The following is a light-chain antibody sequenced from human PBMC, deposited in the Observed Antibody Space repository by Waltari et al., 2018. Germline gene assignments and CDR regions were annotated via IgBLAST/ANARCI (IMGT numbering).Light chain of an antibody. CDR1: QSVLYSFDKKKH. CDR2: WAS. Sequence: DIVMTQSPDSLAVSLGDRATINCRSSQSVLYSFDKKKHLAWYQQKTGQPPKVLIYWASTRESGVPDRFSGSGSETDFSLTISSLQAEDVAVYYCQQYYDIPFTFGPGTKVEIK. J-gene: IGKJ3*01. CDR3: QQYYDIPFT. V-gene: IGKV4-1*01.